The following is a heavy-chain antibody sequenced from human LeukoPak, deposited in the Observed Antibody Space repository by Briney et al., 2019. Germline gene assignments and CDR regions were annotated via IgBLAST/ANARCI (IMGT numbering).Heavy chain of an antibody. Sequence: ASVKVSCKASGYTFTSYAMHWVRQAPGQRLEWMGWINAGNGHTNYARKVQGRVTMTTDTSTSTAYMELRSLRSDDTAVYFCAREGGRYCSGGSCYSSNGWYGGLNYWGQGTLVTVSS. V-gene: IGHV1-3*01. J-gene: IGHJ4*02. CDR3: AREGGRYCSGGSCYSSNGWYGGLNY. CDR2: INAGNGHT. D-gene: IGHD2-15*01. CDR1: GYTFTSYA.